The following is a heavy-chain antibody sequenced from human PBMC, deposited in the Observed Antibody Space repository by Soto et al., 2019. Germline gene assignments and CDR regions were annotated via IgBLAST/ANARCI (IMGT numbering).Heavy chain of an antibody. J-gene: IGHJ6*02. CDR3: ARDRHSSGWYWDYYYGMDV. Sequence: GSRRLSCAASGFTFSDYYMSWIRQAPGKGLEWVSYISSSGSTIYYADSVKGRFTISRDNAKNSLYLQMNSLRAEDTAVYYCARDRHSSGWYWDYYYGMDVWGRGTTVTVSS. D-gene: IGHD6-19*01. V-gene: IGHV3-11*01. CDR2: ISSSGSTI. CDR1: GFTFSDYY.